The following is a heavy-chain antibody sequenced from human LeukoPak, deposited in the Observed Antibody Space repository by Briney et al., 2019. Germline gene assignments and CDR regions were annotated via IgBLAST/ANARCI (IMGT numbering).Heavy chain of an antibody. CDR2: INPNSGGT. V-gene: IGHV1-2*02. J-gene: IGHJ3*02. Sequence: GASVKVSCKASGYTFTGYYMHWVRQAPGQGLEWMGWINPNSGGTNYAQKFQGRVTMTRDTSISTAYMELSRLRFDDTAVYYCARVASTTRRHDAFDIWGQGTMVTVSS. CDR3: ARVASTTRRHDAFDI. D-gene: IGHD1-1*01. CDR1: GYTFTGYY.